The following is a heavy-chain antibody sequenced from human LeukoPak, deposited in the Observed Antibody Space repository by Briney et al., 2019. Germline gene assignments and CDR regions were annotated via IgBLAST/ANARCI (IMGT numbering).Heavy chain of an antibody. CDR3: AREVGSGFDY. J-gene: IGHJ4*02. CDR2: IIPIFGTA. V-gene: IGHV1-69*06. CDR1: GGTFSSYA. D-gene: IGHD1-26*01. Sequence: SVTVSCKASGGTFSSYAISWVRQAPGQGLEWMGGIIPIFGTANYAQKFQGRVTITADKSTCTGYMELSSLRSEDTAVYYCAREVGSGFDYWGQGTLVTVSS.